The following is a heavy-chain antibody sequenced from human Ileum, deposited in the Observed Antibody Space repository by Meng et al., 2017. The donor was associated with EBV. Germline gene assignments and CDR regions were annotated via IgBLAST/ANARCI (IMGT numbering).Heavy chain of an antibody. CDR1: GGSISSRNW. Sequence: LPESGPGLVKPSGTLSLTCPVSGGSISSRNWWSWVRQPPGKGLEWIGKIYHSGTTIYNPSLKSRVTMSVDNSKNQFSLKLNSMTAADTAVYYCARDPTGGEDHQRVWGQGTLVTVSS. J-gene: IGHJ4*02. CDR2: IYHSGTT. V-gene: IGHV4-4*02. D-gene: IGHD1-14*01. CDR3: ARDPTGGEDHQRV.